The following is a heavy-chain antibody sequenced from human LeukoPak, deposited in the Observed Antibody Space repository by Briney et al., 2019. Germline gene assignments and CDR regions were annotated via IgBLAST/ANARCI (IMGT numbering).Heavy chain of an antibody. D-gene: IGHD6-19*01. CDR3: ARNHRGSPSSGWYFRDALDY. V-gene: IGHV3-21*01. CDR2: ICSSSSYI. J-gene: IGHJ4*02. CDR1: GFTFSSYS. Sequence: PGGSLRLSCAASGFTFSSYSMNWVRQAPGKGLEWVSAICSSSSYIYYADSVKGRFAISRDNAKNSLYLQMNSLRAEDTAVYYCARNHRGSPSSGWYFRDALDYWGQGTLVTVSS.